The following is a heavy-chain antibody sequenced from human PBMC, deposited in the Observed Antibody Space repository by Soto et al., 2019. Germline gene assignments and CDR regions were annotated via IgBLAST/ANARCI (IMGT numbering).Heavy chain of an antibody. Sequence: QVQLQQWGAGLLKPSETLSLTCAVYGGSFSGYYWSWIRQPPGKGLEWIGEINHSGSTNYNPSLKSRVTISVDTSKNQFSLKLSSVTAADTAVYYCARGLKHKRAARGRWFDPWGQGTLVTVSS. CDR1: GGSFSGYY. CDR3: ARGLKHKRAARGRWFDP. V-gene: IGHV4-34*01. CDR2: INHSGST. J-gene: IGHJ5*02.